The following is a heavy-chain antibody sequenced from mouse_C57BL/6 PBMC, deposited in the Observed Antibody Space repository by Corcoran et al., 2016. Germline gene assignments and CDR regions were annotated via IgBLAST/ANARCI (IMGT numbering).Heavy chain of an antibody. V-gene: IGHV1-26*01. J-gene: IGHJ3*01. Sequence: EVQLQQSGPELVKPGASVKISCKASGYTFTDYYMNWVKQSHGKSLEWIGDINPNNGGTSYNQKFKGKATLTVDKSSSTAYMELRSLTSEDTAIYYCARITPEAYWGQGTLVTVSA. CDR2: INPNNGGT. D-gene: IGHD2-4*01. CDR3: ARITPEAY. CDR1: GYTFTDYY.